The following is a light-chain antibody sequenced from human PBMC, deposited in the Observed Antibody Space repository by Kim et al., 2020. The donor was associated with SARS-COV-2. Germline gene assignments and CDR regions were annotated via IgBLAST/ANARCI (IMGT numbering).Light chain of an antibody. Sequence: LSPGESGTLSCRASQIVRTNLAWYQQRPGQAPRLLFHGSSTRATDLPARFRGSGSGTEFTLTISSLQSEDFAVYYCQQYNTWPYTFGQGTKVEI. J-gene: IGKJ2*01. CDR2: GSS. V-gene: IGKV3-15*01. CDR1: QIVRTN. CDR3: QQYNTWPYT.